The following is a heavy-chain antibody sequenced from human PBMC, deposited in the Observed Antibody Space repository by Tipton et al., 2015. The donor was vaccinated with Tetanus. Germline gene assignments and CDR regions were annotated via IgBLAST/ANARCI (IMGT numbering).Heavy chain of an antibody. V-gene: IGHV4-34*01. CDR1: GGTFNNYF. Sequence: TLSLTCAVYGGTFNNYFWTWIRQPPRKGLERIGEINYDGSTNSSPSLKSRVTLSLDTTKKQDPLKLSLVTAADTAVYYCARGVTDGYNRRFDYGGQGTLVAVSP. CDR2: INYDGST. J-gene: IGHJ4*02. CDR3: ARGVTDGYNRRFDY. D-gene: IGHD5-24*01.